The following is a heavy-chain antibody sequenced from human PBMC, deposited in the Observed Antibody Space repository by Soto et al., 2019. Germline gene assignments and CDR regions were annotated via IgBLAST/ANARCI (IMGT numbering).Heavy chain of an antibody. CDR3: TSFSSSWYGDAFDI. D-gene: IGHD6-13*01. CDR1: GVTFSGSA. J-gene: IGHJ3*02. V-gene: IGHV3-73*01. CDR2: IRSKANSYAT. Sequence: GGSLRLSCAASGVTFSGSAMHWVRQASGKGLEWVGRIRSKANSYATAYAASVKGRFTISRDDSKNTAYLQMNSLKTEDTAVYYCTSFSSSWYGDAFDIWGQGTMVTVSS.